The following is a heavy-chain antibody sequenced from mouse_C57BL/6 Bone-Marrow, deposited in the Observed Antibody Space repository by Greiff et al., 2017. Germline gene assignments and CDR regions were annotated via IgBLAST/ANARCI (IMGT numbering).Heavy chain of an antibody. CDR3: GRASQAYYYAMDY. D-gene: IGHD3-2*02. V-gene: IGHV5-17*01. Sequence: EVQLVESGGGLVKPGGSLKLSCAASGFTFSDYGMHWVRQAPEKGLEWVAYISSGSSTIYYADTVKGRFTISRDNAKNTLFLQMTSLRSEDTAMYYCGRASQAYYYAMDYWGQGTSVTVSS. J-gene: IGHJ4*01. CDR1: GFTFSDYG. CDR2: ISSGSSTI.